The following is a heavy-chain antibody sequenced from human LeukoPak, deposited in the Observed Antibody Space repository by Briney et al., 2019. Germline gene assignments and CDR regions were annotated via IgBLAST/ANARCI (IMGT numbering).Heavy chain of an antibody. CDR1: GFTFSSYG. CDR2: IRYDGSNK. J-gene: IGHJ4*02. CDR3: AKDQGHCSSTSCYSY. Sequence: GRSLRLSCAASGFTFSSYGMHWVHQAPGKGLEWVAFIRYDGSNKYYADSVKGRFTISRDNSKNTLYLQMNSLRAEDAAVYYCAKDQGHCSSTSCYSYWGQGTLVTVSS. V-gene: IGHV3-30*02. D-gene: IGHD2-2*02.